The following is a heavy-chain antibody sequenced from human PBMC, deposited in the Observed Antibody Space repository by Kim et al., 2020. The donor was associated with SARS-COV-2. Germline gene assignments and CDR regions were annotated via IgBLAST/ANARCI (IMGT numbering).Heavy chain of an antibody. Sequence: GGSLRRSCAASGFTFSSYEMNWVRQAPGKGLEWVSYISSSGSTIYYADSVKGRFTISRDNAKNSLYLQMNSLRAEDTAVYYCARSRSRESYNWKRHYYYYMDVWGKGTTVTVSS. J-gene: IGHJ6*03. CDR2: ISSSGSTI. V-gene: IGHV3-48*03. D-gene: IGHD1-20*01. CDR3: ARSRSRESYNWKRHYYYYMDV. CDR1: GFTFSSYE.